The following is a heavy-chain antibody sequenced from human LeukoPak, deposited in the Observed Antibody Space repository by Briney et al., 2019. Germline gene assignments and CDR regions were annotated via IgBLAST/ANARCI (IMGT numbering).Heavy chain of an antibody. J-gene: IGHJ3*02. D-gene: IGHD4-17*01. Sequence: PSETLSLTCTVSGGSISSGGYYWSWIRQHPGKGLEWIGYIYYSGSTYYNPSLKSRVTISVDTSKNQFSLKLSSVTAADTAVYYCARNDYAYAFDIWGQGTMVTVSS. CDR2: IYYSGST. CDR1: GGSISSGGYY. V-gene: IGHV4-31*03. CDR3: ARNDYAYAFDI.